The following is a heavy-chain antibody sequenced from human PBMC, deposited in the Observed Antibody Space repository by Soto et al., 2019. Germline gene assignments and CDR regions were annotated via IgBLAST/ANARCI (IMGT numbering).Heavy chain of an antibody. J-gene: IGHJ5*02. Sequence: GASVKVSCKASGYTFTGYYMHWVRQAPGQGLEWMGWINPNSGGTNYAQKFQGWVTMTRDTSISTAYMELSRLRSDDTAVYYCARDYHSSSSNWFDPWGQGTLVTVSS. V-gene: IGHV1-2*04. CDR2: INPNSGGT. D-gene: IGHD6-6*01. CDR3: ARDYHSSSSNWFDP. CDR1: GYTFTGYY.